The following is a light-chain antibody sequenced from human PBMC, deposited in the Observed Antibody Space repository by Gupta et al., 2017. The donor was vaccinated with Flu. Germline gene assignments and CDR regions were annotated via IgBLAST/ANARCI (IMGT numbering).Light chain of an antibody. CDR3: QQYNNWPPWT. V-gene: IGKV3-15*01. Sequence: DIVMTQSPATLSVSAGERATISCRASQRVSSCLAWYQQKPGQAPRLLISCAATRATGIPARFSGSGSGTEFTLTISSLQSEDVAVYYCQQYNNWPPWTFGQGTKVEIK. CDR1: QRVSSC. J-gene: IGKJ1*01. CDR2: CAA.